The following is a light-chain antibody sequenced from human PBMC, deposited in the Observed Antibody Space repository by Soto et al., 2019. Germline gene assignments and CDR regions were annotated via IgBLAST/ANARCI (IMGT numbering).Light chain of an antibody. J-gene: IGLJ2*01. CDR1: SSDVGCYNL. CDR3: CSYAGSSTLV. CDR2: EGS. Sequence: QSALTQPASVSGSPGQSITISCTGTSSDVGCYNLVSWYQQHPGKAPKLMIYEGSKRPSGVSNRFSGSKSGNTASLTISGLQDEDEADYYCCSYAGSSTLVFGGGTKLTVL. V-gene: IGLV2-23*01.